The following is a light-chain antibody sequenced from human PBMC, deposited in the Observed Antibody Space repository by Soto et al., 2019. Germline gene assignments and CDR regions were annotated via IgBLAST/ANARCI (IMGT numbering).Light chain of an antibody. CDR1: SSDVGAYSY. Sequence: QSALTQPASVSGSPGQSITISCTGTSSDVGAYSYVSWYQQHPGKAPKLIIYDVTYRPAGVSNRFSGSKSGNTASLTISGLQAEDEADYYCSSYTSSNTLFGGGTKLTVL. CDR3: SSYTSSNTL. CDR2: DVT. J-gene: IGLJ2*01. V-gene: IGLV2-14*03.